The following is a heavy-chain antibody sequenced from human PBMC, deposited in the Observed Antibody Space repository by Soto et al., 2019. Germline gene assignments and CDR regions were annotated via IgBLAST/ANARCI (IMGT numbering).Heavy chain of an antibody. Sequence: QVQLVESGGGLVKPGGSLILSCAASGFTFSDYYMSWIRQAPGKGLEWVSYISSSGSTIYYADSVKGRFTISRDNAKNSQYLQLNSLRAEATAVYYCARECEGMLAVDDAFDIWGPGTMVTVSS. CDR3: ARECEGMLAVDDAFDI. D-gene: IGHD3-10*01. J-gene: IGHJ3*02. CDR1: GFTFSDYY. V-gene: IGHV3-11*01. CDR2: ISSSGSTI.